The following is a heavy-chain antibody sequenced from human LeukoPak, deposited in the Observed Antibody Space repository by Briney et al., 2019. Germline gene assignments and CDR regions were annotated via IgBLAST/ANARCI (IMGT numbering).Heavy chain of an antibody. CDR3: ANQRLERRNY. V-gene: IGHV3-23*01. J-gene: IGHJ4*02. Sequence: GGSLRLPCAASGFTYSSYAMSGLPQPPGKALEWVSAISGSGGSTYYADSVKGRFTISRDNSKNTLYLQMNSLRAEDTAVYYCANQRLERRNYWGQGTLVTVSS. D-gene: IGHD1-1*01. CDR1: GFTYSSYA. CDR2: ISGSGGST.